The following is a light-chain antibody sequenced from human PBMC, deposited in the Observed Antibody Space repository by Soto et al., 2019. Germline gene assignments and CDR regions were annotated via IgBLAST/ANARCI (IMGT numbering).Light chain of an antibody. CDR1: SSNIGNNY. Sequence: QSVLTQPPSVSAAPGQRVTISCSGSSSNIGNNYVSWYQQLPGTAPKLLIYDNNKRPSGIPDRFSGSKSGNTASLTISGLQAEDAADYYCCSYAGSYTLSVFGGGTKLTVL. J-gene: IGLJ2*01. CDR2: DNN. CDR3: CSYAGSYTLSV. V-gene: IGLV1-51*01.